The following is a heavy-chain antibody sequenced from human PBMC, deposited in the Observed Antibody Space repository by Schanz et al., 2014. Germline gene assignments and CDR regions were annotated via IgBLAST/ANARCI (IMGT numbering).Heavy chain of an antibody. CDR2: IGGSDGNT. CDR3: ARDRDQWDGNYLDY. D-gene: IGHD1-26*01. CDR1: GYSFTGYY. Sequence: QVQLVQSEAAVKKPGASVKVSCKASGYSFTGYYMNWVRQAPGQGLEWMGWIGGSDGNTNFAQKFQGRVTMTTDTSTSTVYMELRSLTSDDSAVYYCARDRDQWDGNYLDYWGQGTLVTVSA. J-gene: IGHJ4*02. V-gene: IGHV1-18*04.